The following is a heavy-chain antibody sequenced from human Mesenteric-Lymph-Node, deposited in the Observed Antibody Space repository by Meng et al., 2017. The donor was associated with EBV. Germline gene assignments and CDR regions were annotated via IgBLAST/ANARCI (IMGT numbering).Heavy chain of an antibody. CDR1: GCPCSDYY. CDR2: ISSDGNTI. V-gene: IGHV3-11*01. Sequence: VHWVEAGGGLVRPGESRRLSSAGSGCPCSDYYMTWIRQAPGKGMEWVSDISSDGNTIQYANSVKGRFTSSRDNARKSLYLQINSLRAEDTAVYYCARVRHGNSWIPLDYWGQGTLVTVSS. CDR3: ARVRHGNSWIPLDY. J-gene: IGHJ4*02. D-gene: IGHD5-18*01.